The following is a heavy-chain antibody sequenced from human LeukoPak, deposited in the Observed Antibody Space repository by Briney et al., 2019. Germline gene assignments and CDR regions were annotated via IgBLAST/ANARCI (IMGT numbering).Heavy chain of an antibody. CDR3: ARWGGYDYTFDY. D-gene: IGHD5-12*01. CDR2: IYYSGST. J-gene: IGHJ4*02. V-gene: IGHV4-31*11. Sequence: SETLSLTCAVSGGSISSGGYYWSWIRQHPGKGLEWIGYIYYSGSTYYNPSLKSRVTISVDTSKNQFSLKLSSVTAADTAVYYCARWGGYDYTFDYWGQGTLVTVSS. CDR1: GGSISSGGYY.